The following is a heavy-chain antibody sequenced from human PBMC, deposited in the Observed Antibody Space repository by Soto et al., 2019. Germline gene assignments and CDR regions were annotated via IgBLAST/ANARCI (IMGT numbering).Heavy chain of an antibody. V-gene: IGHV4-31*02. J-gene: IGHJ4*02. CDR1: GGSISSGGYY. D-gene: IGHD3-22*01. CDR3: ARALPSLYYYDSSGPVDY. CDR2: IYYSGST. Sequence: SETLSLTCTVSGGSISSGGYYWSWIRQHPGKGLEWIGYIYYSGSTYYNPSLKSRVTISVDTSKNQFSLKLSSVTAADTAVYYCARALPSLYYYDSSGPVDYWGQGTLVTVSS.